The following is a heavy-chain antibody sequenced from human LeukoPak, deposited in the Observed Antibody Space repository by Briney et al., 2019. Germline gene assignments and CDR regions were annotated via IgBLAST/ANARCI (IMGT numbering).Heavy chain of an antibody. CDR3: ARECSSTTCYTRSFDP. CDR1: GYSISSGYY. Sequence: SSETLSLTCTVSGYSISSGYYWGWIRQPPGKGLEWIGNIYHSGSTYYNPSLKSRVTMSQDTSKNQFSLNLNSVTATDTAVYYCARECSSTTCYTRSFDPWGQGTLVTVSS. CDR2: IYHSGST. J-gene: IGHJ5*02. D-gene: IGHD2-2*02. V-gene: IGHV4-38-2*02.